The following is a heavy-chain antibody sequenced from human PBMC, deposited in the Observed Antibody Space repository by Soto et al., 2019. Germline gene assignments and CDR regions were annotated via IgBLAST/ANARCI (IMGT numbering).Heavy chain of an antibody. CDR1: GFTFIAYH. CDR2: INPNSGGT. D-gene: IGHD6-19*01. Sequence: QVQLVQSGAEAKKPAASVKVSCKASGFTFIAYHIYWQRRPPGQGLEWMGWINPNSGGTNYAQEFQGRVTMARDTSISTAYMKLSRLTSDATAMYYCAKDHGSGWYEDFEYWGQGTVVTVSP. J-gene: IGHJ4*02. V-gene: IGHV1-2*02. CDR3: AKDHGSGWYEDFEY.